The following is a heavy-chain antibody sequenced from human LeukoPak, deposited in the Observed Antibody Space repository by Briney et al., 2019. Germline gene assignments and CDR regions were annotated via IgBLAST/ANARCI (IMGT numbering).Heavy chain of an antibody. Sequence: GSLRLSCAASGFSFSTYSMNWIRQAPGKGLGWVSSINSDSIWIYYADSVRGRFTISRDNARNSLYLQMNSLRVEDTAIYYCARDAGGRTQREGWFDPWGQGTLVTVSS. CDR3: ARDAGGRTQREGWFDP. J-gene: IGHJ5*02. D-gene: IGHD1-1*01. CDR2: INSDSIWI. V-gene: IGHV3-21*01. CDR1: GFSFSTYS.